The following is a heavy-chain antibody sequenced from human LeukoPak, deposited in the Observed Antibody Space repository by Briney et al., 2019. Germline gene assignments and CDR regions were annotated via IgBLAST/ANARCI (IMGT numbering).Heavy chain of an antibody. CDR1: GGTFSSYA. CDR2: IIPIFGTA. V-gene: IGHV1-69*13. D-gene: IGHD3-10*01. J-gene: IGHJ4*02. CDR3: AREQFAYYYDSGSYSFDY. Sequence: VASVKVSCKASGGTFSSYAISWVRQAPGQGLEWMGGIIPIFGTANYAQKFQGRVTITADESTSTAYMELSSLRSEDTAVYYCAREQFAYYYDSGSYSFDYWGQGTLVTVSS.